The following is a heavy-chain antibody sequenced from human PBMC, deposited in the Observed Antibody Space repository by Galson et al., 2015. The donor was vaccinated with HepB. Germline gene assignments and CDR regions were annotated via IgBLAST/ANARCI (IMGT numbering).Heavy chain of an antibody. V-gene: IGHV1-69*13. CDR2: TIPMFDIA. CDR1: GDTFSNYG. D-gene: IGHD6-6*01. CDR3: AKGQWQVVRMGILDYYYYGLDV. J-gene: IGHJ6*02. Sequence: SVKVSCKASGDTFSNYGIGWVRQAPGQRLEWMGGTIPMFDIANYEQKFQGRVTITADGSTNTVYMQLSSLRSGDTAIYYCAKGQWQVVRMGILDYYYYGLDVWGQGTTVTVSS.